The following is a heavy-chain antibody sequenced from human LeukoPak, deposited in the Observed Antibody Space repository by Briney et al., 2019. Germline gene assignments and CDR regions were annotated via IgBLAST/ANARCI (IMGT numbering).Heavy chain of an antibody. V-gene: IGHV3-23*01. Sequence: GASLRLSCAASGFTFSNYAMSWFRQAPGKGLEWVSAITGSGGNTYYADSVKGRFTISRDNSKNTLYLQMNSLRDEDTAVYYCAKWGDFDVLTGYYVPDFWGQGTLVTVSS. CDR1: GFTFSNYA. CDR2: ITGSGGNT. CDR3: AKWGDFDVLTGYYVPDF. D-gene: IGHD3-9*01. J-gene: IGHJ4*02.